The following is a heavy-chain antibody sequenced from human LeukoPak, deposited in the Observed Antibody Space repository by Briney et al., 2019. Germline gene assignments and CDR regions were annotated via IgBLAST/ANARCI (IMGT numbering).Heavy chain of an antibody. J-gene: IGHJ4*02. Sequence: ASVKVSCKASGYTFTSYYMHWVRQDPGQGLERMGIINPSGGSTSYAQKFQGRVTMTRDMSTSTVYMELSSLRSEDTAVYYCARVVWNFGTGYFDYWGQGTLVTVSS. CDR1: GYTFTSYY. D-gene: IGHD1-7*01. CDR3: ARVVWNFGTGYFDY. V-gene: IGHV1-46*01. CDR2: INPSGGST.